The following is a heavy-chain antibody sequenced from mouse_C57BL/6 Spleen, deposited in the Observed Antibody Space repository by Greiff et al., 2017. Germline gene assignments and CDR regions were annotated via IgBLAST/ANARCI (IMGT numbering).Heavy chain of an antibody. CDR2: IYPGDGDT. CDR1: GYAFSSYW. V-gene: IGHV1-80*01. CDR3: ARFDYDAMDY. Sequence: VKLQESGAELVKPGASVKISCKASGYAFSSYWMNWVKQRPGKGLEWIGQIYPGDGDTNYNGKFKGKATLTADKSSSTAYMQLSSLTSEDSAVYFCARFDYDAMDYWGQGTSVTVSS. J-gene: IGHJ4*01.